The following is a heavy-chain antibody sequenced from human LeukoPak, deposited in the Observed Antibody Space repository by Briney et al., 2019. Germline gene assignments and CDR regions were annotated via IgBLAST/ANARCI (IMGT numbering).Heavy chain of an antibody. CDR3: ARPTETYYDILTGDSYGMDV. J-gene: IGHJ6*02. CDR2: IIPIFGIA. V-gene: IGHV1-69*04. CDR1: GGTFSSYA. Sequence: SVNVSCKPSGGTFSSYAISWERQAPGRGLEWMGRIIPIFGIANYAQKFQGRVTITADKATSTAYMELSSLRSEDTAVYYCARPTETYYDILTGDSYGMDVWGQGTTVTVSS. D-gene: IGHD3-9*01.